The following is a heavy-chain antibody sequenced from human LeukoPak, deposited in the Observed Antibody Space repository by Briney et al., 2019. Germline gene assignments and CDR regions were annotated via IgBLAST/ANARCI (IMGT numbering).Heavy chain of an antibody. V-gene: IGHV1-2*02. CDR1: GYTFTGYY. CDR2: INPNSGDT. D-gene: IGHD1-1*01. J-gene: IGHJ5*02. CDR3: ARTLILPTARYNWFDP. Sequence: ASVKVSCKASGYTFTGYYMHWVRQAPGQGLEWMGWINPNSGDTYYSQQFQGRVTMTRDTSISTAYMELSRLRSDDTAVYFCARTLILPTARYNWFDPWGQGTLVTVSS.